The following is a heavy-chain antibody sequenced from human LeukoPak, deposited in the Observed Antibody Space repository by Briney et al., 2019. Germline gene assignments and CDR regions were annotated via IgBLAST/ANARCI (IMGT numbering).Heavy chain of an antibody. J-gene: IGHJ4*02. CDR3: ARSSESSVYFDY. CDR1: GFTFSSYA. V-gene: IGHV3-30-3*01. CDR2: ISYDGSNK. D-gene: IGHD6-19*01. Sequence: GSLRLSCAASGFTFSSYAMHWVRQAPGKGLEWVAVISYDGSNKYYADSVKGRFTISRDNSKNTPYLQMNSLRAEDTAVYYCARSSESSVYFDYWGQGTLVTVSS.